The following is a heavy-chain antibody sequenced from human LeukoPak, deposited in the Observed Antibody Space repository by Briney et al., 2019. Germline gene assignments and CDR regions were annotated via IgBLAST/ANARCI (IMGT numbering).Heavy chain of an antibody. J-gene: IGHJ4*02. CDR1: GFTFSSFW. CDR2: INWNGGST. V-gene: IGHV3-20*04. CDR3: ARDHYGSGSLDY. Sequence: GGSLRLSCAASGFTFSSFWMHWVRHAPGKGLEWVSGINWNGGSTGYADSVKGRFTISRDNAKNSLYLQMNSLRAEDTALCYCARDHYGSGSLDYWGQGTLVTVSS. D-gene: IGHD3-10*01.